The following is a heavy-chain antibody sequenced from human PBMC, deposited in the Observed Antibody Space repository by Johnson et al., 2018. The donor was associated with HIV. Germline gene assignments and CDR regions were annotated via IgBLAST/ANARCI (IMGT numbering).Heavy chain of an antibody. CDR1: GFMFDDYA. CDR3: AKKALGDVDAFDI. D-gene: IGHD2-21*02. J-gene: IGHJ3*02. Sequence: VQLVESGGGVERPGESLRLSCVGSGFMFDDYAMSWVRQVPGKGLEWVSGIDWTGANAGYADSVKGGFTIFRDNAKNSLYLQMNSLRAEDTAVYYCAKKALGDVDAFDIWGQGTMVTVSS. CDR2: IDWTGANA. V-gene: IGHV3-20*04.